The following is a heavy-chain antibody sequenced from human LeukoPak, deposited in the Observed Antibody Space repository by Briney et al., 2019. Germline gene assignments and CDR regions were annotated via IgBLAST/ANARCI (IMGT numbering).Heavy chain of an antibody. J-gene: IGHJ4*02. D-gene: IGHD5-12*01. CDR3: ARGVDRTKIYS. Sequence: SETRSLTCTVSDDSLSSGTYYMNWIRLYPGKGLEWIGCIHYTGSIYYNPSLKSRVTISVDTSKNQFSLNVNSVTAADTAGYYCARGVDRTKIYSWGQGTLVTVSS. CDR1: DDSLSSGTYY. CDR2: IHYTGSI. V-gene: IGHV4-31*03.